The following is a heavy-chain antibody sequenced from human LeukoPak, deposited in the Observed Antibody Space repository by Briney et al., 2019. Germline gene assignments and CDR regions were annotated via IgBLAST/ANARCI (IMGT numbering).Heavy chain of an antibody. V-gene: IGHV4-39*01. CDR2: IYYSVST. D-gene: IGHD3-3*01. CDR3: APQSVWSGSSHFDY. Sequence: SETLSLTCTVSGGSISSSSYYWGWIRQPPGKGLEWIGSIYYSVSTYYNPSLKSRVTISVDTSKNQFSLKLSSVTAADTAVYYCAPQSVWSGSSHFDYWGQGTLVTVSS. J-gene: IGHJ4*02. CDR1: GGSISSSSYY.